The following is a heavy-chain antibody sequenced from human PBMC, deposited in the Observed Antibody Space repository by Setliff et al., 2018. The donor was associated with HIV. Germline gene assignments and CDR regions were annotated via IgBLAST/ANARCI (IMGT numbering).Heavy chain of an antibody. V-gene: IGHV4-31*03. D-gene: IGHD3-22*01. Sequence: PSETLSLTCSVSGVSVGSGDYYWHWIRQHPEKALEWIGYIFHSGDTYYNPSLKSRVTISVDTSKNQFSLKLSSVTAADTAVYYCARSYDSSGYYYLDAFDIWGQGTMVTVSS. CDR1: GVSVGSGDYY. CDR2: IFHSGDT. J-gene: IGHJ3*02. CDR3: ARSYDSSGYYYLDAFDI.